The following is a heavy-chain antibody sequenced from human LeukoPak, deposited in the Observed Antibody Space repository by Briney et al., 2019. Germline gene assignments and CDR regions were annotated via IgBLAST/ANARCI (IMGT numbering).Heavy chain of an antibody. CDR3: ARSGSSSWYGNWFDP. D-gene: IGHD6-13*01. V-gene: IGHV3-21*01. J-gene: IGHJ5*02. CDR1: GFTFSSNS. Sequence: TGGSLRLSCAASGFTFSSNSMTGFRQAPGKGLEWASSISSSSSYIYYADSVKGRFTISRDNAKNSLYLQMNSLRAEDTAVYYCARSGSSSWYGNWFDPWGQGTLVTVSS. CDR2: ISSSSSYI.